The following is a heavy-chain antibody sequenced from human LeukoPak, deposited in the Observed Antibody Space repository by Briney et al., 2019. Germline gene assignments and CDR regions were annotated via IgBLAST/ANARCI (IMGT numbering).Heavy chain of an antibody. V-gene: IGHV1-18*01. CDR3: ARNYGSYLAFDI. J-gene: IGHJ3*02. Sequence: ASVTVSCKASGYTFTRYGISWVRQAPGQGLEWMGWISAYNGNTNYAQKLQGRVTMTTDTSTSTAYMELRSLRSDDTAVYYCARNYGSYLAFDIWGQGTMVTVSS. CDR2: ISAYNGNT. CDR1: GYTFTRYG. D-gene: IGHD1-26*01.